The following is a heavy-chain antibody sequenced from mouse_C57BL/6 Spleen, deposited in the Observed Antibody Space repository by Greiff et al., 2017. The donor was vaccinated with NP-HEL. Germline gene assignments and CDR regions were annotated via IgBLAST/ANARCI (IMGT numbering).Heavy chain of an antibody. J-gene: IGHJ3*01. CDR2: IDPNSGGT. V-gene: IGHV1-72*01. Sequence: QVQLKQPGAELVKPGASVKLSCKASGYTFTSYWMHWVKQRPGRGLEWIGRIDPNSGGTKYNEKFKSKATLTVDKPSSTAYMQLSSLTSEDSAVYYCARSNWDGSSSFAYWGQGTLVTVSA. CDR3: ARSNWDGSSSFAY. D-gene: IGHD1-1*01. CDR1: GYTFTSYW.